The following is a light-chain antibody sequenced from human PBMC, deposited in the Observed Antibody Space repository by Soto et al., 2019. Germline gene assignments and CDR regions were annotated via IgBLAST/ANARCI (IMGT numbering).Light chain of an antibody. CDR3: KQHNPTPWT. V-gene: IGKV1-5*03. CDR1: QTISIW. Sequence: IQMTGSRCTLSGSVGDGVSITGGASQTISIWLAWYQQKPGKAPKLLIYKASILERGVPSSFSGSGSGTEFTLNISSLEPADFATYHCKQHNPTPWTFGGGDKVDIK. J-gene: IGKJ4*02. CDR2: KAS.